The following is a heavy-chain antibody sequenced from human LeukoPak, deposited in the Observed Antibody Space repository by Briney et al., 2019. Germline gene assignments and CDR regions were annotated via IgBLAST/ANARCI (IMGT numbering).Heavy chain of an antibody. V-gene: IGHV1-2*02. Sequence: ASVKVSCKASGYTFTGYYMHWVRQAPGQGLEWMGWINPNSGGTNYAQKFQGRVTMTRDTSISTAYMELSRLGSDDTAVYYCARVGVVVRGVIIDAFDIWGQGTMVTVSS. CDR2: INPNSGGT. J-gene: IGHJ3*02. CDR1: GYTFTGYY. D-gene: IGHD3-10*01. CDR3: ARVGVVVRGVIIDAFDI.